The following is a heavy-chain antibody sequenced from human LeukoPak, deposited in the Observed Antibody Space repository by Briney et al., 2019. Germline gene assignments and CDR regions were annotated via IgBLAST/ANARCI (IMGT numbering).Heavy chain of an antibody. CDR3: ARVGYSSGWTYFDY. CDR1: GGSFSGYY. Sequence: SETLSLTCAVYGGSFSGYYWSWIRQPPGKGLEWIGEINHSGSTNYNPSLKSRVTISVDTSKNQFSLKLSSVTAADTAVYYCARVGYSSGWTYFDYWGQGTLVTVSS. V-gene: IGHV4-34*01. D-gene: IGHD6-19*01. J-gene: IGHJ4*02. CDR2: INHSGST.